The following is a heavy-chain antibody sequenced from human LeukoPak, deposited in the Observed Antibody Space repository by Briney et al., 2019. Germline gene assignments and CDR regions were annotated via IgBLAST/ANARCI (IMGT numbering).Heavy chain of an antibody. Sequence: GGPLRPPFAASGFPFIIYTMNGAPRPPGKGWKGGPAISSSSSYIYYADSVKGRFTISRDNAKNSLYLQMNSLRAEDTAVYYCARAVVVPAARGYYYYGMDVWGQGTTVTVSS. CDR2: ISSSSSYI. CDR1: GFPFIIYT. D-gene: IGHD2-2*01. V-gene: IGHV3-21*01. J-gene: IGHJ6*02. CDR3: ARAVVVPAARGYYYYGMDV.